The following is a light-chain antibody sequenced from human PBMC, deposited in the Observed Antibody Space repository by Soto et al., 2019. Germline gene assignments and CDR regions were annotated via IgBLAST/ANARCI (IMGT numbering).Light chain of an antibody. J-gene: IGKJ5*01. Sequence: EIVLTQSPCTLSLSPGERGALSFRASQSVSSSYLAWYQQKPGQAPRLLIYGASSRATGIPDRFSGSGSGTEFTLTISSLQPEDFATYYCQQANSFPITFGQGTRLEI. CDR1: QSVSSSY. CDR2: GAS. V-gene: IGKV3-20*01. CDR3: QQANSFPIT.